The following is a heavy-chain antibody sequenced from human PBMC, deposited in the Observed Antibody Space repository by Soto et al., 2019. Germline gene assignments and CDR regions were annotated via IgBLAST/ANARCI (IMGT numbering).Heavy chain of an antibody. Sequence: SETLSLTCSVSGSSMTTYYWHWIRQAPGKGLEWIGFIYNSGRGSTGSNPSLSSRVTFSIETSKNQFSLKLDSVTAAATAVYYSARVAREDGLSHWYYGMGVWGKGSKVTVSS. CDR3: ARVAREDGLSHWYYGMGV. CDR2: IYNSGRGST. CDR1: GSSMTTYY. V-gene: IGHV4-59*01. J-gene: IGHJ6*01. D-gene: IGHD3-9*01.